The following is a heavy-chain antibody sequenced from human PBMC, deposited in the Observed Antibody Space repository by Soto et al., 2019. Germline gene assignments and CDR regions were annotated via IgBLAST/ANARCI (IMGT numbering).Heavy chain of an antibody. CDR3: ARIGRSSGYYHYYGMDV. J-gene: IGHJ6*02. CDR1: GGTFSSYA. CDR2: IIPIFGTA. Sequence: SVKVSCKASGGTFSSYAISWVRQAPGQGLEWMGGIIPIFGTANYAQKFQGRVTITADESTSTAYMELSSLRSEDTAVYYCARIGRSSGYYHYYGMDVWGQGTTVTVSS. V-gene: IGHV1-69*13. D-gene: IGHD3-22*01.